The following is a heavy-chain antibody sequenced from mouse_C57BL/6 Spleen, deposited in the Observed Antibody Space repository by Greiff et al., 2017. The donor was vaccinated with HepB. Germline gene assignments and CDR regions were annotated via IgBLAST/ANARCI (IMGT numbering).Heavy chain of an antibody. V-gene: IGHV1-52*01. D-gene: IGHD1-1*01. Sequence: VQLQQPGAELVRPGSSVKLSCKASGYTFTSYWMHWVKQRPTQGLEWIGNIDPSDSETHYNQKFKDKATLTVDKSSSTAYMQLSSLTSEDSAVYYCAREDYYGSSPWFAYWGQGTLVTVSA. CDR3: AREDYYGSSPWFAY. J-gene: IGHJ3*01. CDR2: IDPSDSET. CDR1: GYTFTSYW.